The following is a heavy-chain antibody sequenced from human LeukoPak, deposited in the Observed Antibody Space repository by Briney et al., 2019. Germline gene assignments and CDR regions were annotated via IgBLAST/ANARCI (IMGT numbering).Heavy chain of an antibody. CDR2: ISWNSGSI. V-gene: IGHV3-9*01. CDR3: AKDSGSYLMYNWFDP. D-gene: IGHD1-26*01. CDR1: GFTFDDYA. J-gene: IGHJ5*02. Sequence: GGSLRLSCAASGFTFDDYAMHWVRQAPGKGQEWVSGISWNSGSIGYADSVKGRFTISRDNAKNSLYLQMNSLRAEDTALYYCAKDSGSYLMYNWFDPWGQGTLVTVSS.